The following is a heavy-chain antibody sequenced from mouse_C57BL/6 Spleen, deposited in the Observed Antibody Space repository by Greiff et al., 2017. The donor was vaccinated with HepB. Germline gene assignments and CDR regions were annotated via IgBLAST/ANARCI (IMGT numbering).Heavy chain of an antibody. D-gene: IGHD1-1*01. Sequence: VQLQQSGPELVKPGASVKISCKASGYTFTDYYMNWVKQSHGKSLEWIGDINPNNGGTSYNQKFKGKATLTVDKSSSTAYMELRSLTSEDSAVYYCARSYYYGSSYDYFDYWGQGTTLTVSS. CDR1: GYTFTDYY. V-gene: IGHV1-26*01. CDR3: ARSYYYGSSYDYFDY. CDR2: INPNNGGT. J-gene: IGHJ2*01.